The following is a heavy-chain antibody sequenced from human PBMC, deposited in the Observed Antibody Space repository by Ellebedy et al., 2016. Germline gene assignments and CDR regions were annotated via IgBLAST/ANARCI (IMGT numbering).Heavy chain of an antibody. CDR3: ASTGGGYCTNGVCDRYYYYYGMDV. CDR1: GYTLSTYT. D-gene: IGHD2-8*01. J-gene: IGHJ6*02. Sequence: ASVKVSCKASGYTLSTYTLHWVRQAPGQSFEWMGWINAGNGQTKYSQKFQGRVTITRDTSASTAYMELRSLRSDDPAVYYCASTGGGYCTNGVCDRYYYYYGMDVWGQGTTVTVSS. CDR2: INAGNGQT. V-gene: IGHV1-3*01.